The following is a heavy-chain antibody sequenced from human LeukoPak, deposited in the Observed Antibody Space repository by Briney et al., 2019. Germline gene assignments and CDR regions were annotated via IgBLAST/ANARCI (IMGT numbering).Heavy chain of an antibody. D-gene: IGHD3-9*01. CDR1: GGSFSGYY. J-gene: IGHJ6*02. CDR2: INRSGST. V-gene: IGHV4-34*01. Sequence: PSETLSLTCAVYGGSFSGYYWSWIRQPPGKGLVWIGEINRSGSTNYSPSLKSRVTISVGTSKNRFSLKLSSVTAADTAVYYCAKVSYDILTGPSHYYGMDVWGQGTTVTVSS. CDR3: AKVSYDILTGPSHYYGMDV.